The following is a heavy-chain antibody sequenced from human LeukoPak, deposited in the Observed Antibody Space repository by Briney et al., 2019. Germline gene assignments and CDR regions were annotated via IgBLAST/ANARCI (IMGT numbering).Heavy chain of an antibody. J-gene: IGHJ6*03. D-gene: IGHD2-2*01. V-gene: IGHV1-2*06. Sequence: ASVKVSCKASGYTFTGYYMHWVRQAPGQGLEWMGRINPNSGGTNYAQKFQGRVTMTRDTSISTAYMELSRLRSDDTAVYYCAGYCSSTSCPRIGFYYYMDVWGKGTTVTVSS. CDR2: INPNSGGT. CDR1: GYTFTGYY. CDR3: AGYCSSTSCPRIGFYYYMDV.